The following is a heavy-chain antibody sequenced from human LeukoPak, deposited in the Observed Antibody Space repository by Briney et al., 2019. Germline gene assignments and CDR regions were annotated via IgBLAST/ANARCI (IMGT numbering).Heavy chain of an antibody. CDR1: GGTFSSYA. D-gene: IGHD3-22*01. CDR3: ARVGSYYDSSGYYDY. V-gene: IGHV1-69*13. J-gene: IGHJ4*02. Sequence: SVKVSCKASGGTFSSYAISWVRQAPGQGLELMGGIIPIFGTANYAQKFQGRVTITADESTSTAYMELSSLRSEDTAVYYCARVGSYYDSSGYYDYWGQGTLVTVSS. CDR2: IIPIFGTA.